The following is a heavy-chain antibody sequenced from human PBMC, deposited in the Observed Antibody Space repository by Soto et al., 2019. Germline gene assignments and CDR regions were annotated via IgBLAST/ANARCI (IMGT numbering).Heavy chain of an antibody. CDR2: ISSSSSYI. J-gene: IGHJ4*02. D-gene: IGHD6-19*01. CDR1: GFTFSSYS. Sequence: EVQLVESGGGLVKPGGSLRLSCAASGFTFSSYSMNWVRQAPGKGLEWVSSISSSSSYIYYADSVKGRFTISRDNAKNSLYLQMNSLRAEDTAVYYCARTGIGTLAVAPWDFDYWGQGTLVTVSS. CDR3: ARTGIGTLAVAPWDFDY. V-gene: IGHV3-21*01.